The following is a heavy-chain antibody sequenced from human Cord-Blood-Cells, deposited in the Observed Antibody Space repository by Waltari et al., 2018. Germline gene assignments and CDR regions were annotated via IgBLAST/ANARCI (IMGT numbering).Heavy chain of an antibody. J-gene: IGHJ5*02. CDR3: ARDRGSYYPVFDP. D-gene: IGHD1-26*01. CDR1: GGTFSSYA. V-gene: IGHV1-69*01. Sequence: QVQLVQSGAEVKKPGSSVKVSCKASGGTFSSYAISWVRQAPGQGLEWMGGIIPIFGKANYAQKFQGRVTMTADEATSTAYMELSSLRSEDTAVYYCARDRGSYYPVFDPWGQGTLVTVSS. CDR2: IIPIFGKA.